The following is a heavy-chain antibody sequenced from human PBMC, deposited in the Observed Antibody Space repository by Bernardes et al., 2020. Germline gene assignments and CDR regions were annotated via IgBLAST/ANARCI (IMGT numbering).Heavy chain of an antibody. CDR3: AREWGLRYYGMDV. CDR2: ISSSCSTI. D-gene: IGHD1-20*01. J-gene: IGHJ6*02. CDR1: GFSFSNYE. V-gene: IGHV3-48*03. Sequence: GGSLRLSCAASGFSFSNYEMDWVRQAPGKGLEWVSYISSSCSTISYADSVKGRFTISRDNAKNSLYLQMNSLRAEDTAVYYCAREWGLRYYGMDVWGQGTTVTVSS.